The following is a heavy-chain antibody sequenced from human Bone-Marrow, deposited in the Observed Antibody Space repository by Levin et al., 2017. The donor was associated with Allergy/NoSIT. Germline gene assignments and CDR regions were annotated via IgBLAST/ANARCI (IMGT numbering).Heavy chain of an antibody. Sequence: PGGSLRLSCVASGLTYGNHAMTWVRQATGKGLQWVSTISGKGDITFNADSVMGRFTISRDNSKNTAYLQMNSLRAEDTAVYYCAKGGHQSFMDVWGQGTTVTVSS. CDR1: GLTYGNHA. CDR2: ISGKGDIT. J-gene: IGHJ6*02. CDR3: AKGGHQSFMDV. V-gene: IGHV3-23*01.